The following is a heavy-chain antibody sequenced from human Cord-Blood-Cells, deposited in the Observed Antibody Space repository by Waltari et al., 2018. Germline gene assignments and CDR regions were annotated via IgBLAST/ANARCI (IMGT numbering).Heavy chain of an antibody. CDR2: IWYDGSNK. V-gene: IGHV3-33*01. CDR1: GFTFSSYG. D-gene: IGHD1-26*01. Sequence: QVQLVESGGGVVQPGRSLRLSCAASGFTFSSYGMHWVRQAPGKGLEWGAVIWYDGSNKYYADSVKGRFTISRDNSKNTLYLQMNSLRAEDTAVYYCARDLEGAKDYWGQGTLVTVSS. J-gene: IGHJ4*02. CDR3: ARDLEGAKDY.